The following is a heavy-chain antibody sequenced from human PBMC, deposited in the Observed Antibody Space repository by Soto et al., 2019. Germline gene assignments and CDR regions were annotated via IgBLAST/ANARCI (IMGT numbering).Heavy chain of an antibody. D-gene: IGHD5-18*01. Sequence: GESLKISCKGSGYSFTSYWIHWVRQMPGKGLEWMGRIDPSDSYTNYSPSFQGHVTISADKSISTAYLQWSSLKASDTAMYYCARTSMQSRGYSYGHGGMDVWGQGTTVTVSS. V-gene: IGHV5-10-1*01. CDR2: IDPSDSYT. CDR1: GYSFTSYW. CDR3: ARTSMQSRGYSYGHGGMDV. J-gene: IGHJ6*02.